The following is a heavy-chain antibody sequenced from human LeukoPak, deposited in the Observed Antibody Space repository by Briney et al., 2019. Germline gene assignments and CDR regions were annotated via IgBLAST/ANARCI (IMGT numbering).Heavy chain of an antibody. D-gene: IGHD1-26*01. Sequence: ASVKVSCKVSGYTLTELSMHWVRQAPGEGLEWMGGFDPEDGETIYAQKFQGRVTMTEDTSTDTAYMELSSLRSEDTAVYYCATVPAGEVGAPDYYMDVWGKGTTVTVSS. J-gene: IGHJ6*03. CDR1: GYTLTELS. CDR2: FDPEDGET. CDR3: ATVPAGEVGAPDYYMDV. V-gene: IGHV1-24*01.